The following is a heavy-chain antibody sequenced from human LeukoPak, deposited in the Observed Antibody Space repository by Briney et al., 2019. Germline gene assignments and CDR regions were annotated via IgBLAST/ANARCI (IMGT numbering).Heavy chain of an antibody. Sequence: EGSLRLSCAASGFTFSSYAMSWVRQAPGKGLEWVSAISGSGGSTYYADSVKGRFTISRDNSKNTLYLQMNSLRAEDTAVYYCAKREYSYGLYYFDYWGQGTLVTVSS. CDR2: ISGSGGST. CDR3: AKREYSYGLYYFDY. V-gene: IGHV3-23*01. CDR1: GFTFSSYA. J-gene: IGHJ4*02. D-gene: IGHD5-18*01.